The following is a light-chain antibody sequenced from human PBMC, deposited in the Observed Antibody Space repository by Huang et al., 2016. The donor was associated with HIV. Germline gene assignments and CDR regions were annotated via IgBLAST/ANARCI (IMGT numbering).Light chain of an antibody. V-gene: IGKV1-33*01. CDR1: QYISTY. CDR2: EAS. J-gene: IGKJ5*01. Sequence: DIQMTQSPSSLSASVGDRVTITCQASQYISTYLNWYQQKPGKAPQLLIYEASNLETGVPSRFSGSGSGTDFTFTISSLQPEDIATYYCQHYADFPITFGHGTRLDMK. CDR3: QHYADFPIT.